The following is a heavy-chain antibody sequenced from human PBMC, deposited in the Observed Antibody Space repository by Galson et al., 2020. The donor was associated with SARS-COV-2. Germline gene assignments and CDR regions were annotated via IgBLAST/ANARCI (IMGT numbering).Heavy chain of an antibody. CDR1: GGSISSYS. D-gene: IGHD6-13*01. J-gene: IGHJ6*02. CDR2: VYNSGST. V-gene: IGHV4-59*13. CDR3: ASGLHDSSSWPCSPDFVYGMDD. Sequence: SETLSLPCTVSGGSISSYSWSWLRQPPSKGLAWIGYVYNSGSTNYNHPLTRRATISVDTSKHQYSLKLSSVTAADTAVYYCASGLHDSSSWPCSPDFVYGMDDWGQGTTVTVSS.